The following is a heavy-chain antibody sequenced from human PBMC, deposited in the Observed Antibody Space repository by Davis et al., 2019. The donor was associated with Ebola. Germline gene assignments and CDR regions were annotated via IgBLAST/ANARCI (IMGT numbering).Heavy chain of an antibody. J-gene: IGHJ4*02. CDR1: GGSVSSSNYY. D-gene: IGHD6-19*01. CDR2: IYYSGTT. Sequence: MPSETLSLTCTVSGGSVSSSNYYWGWIRQPPGKGLEWVGYIYYSGTTHYNPSLRGRVTISVDTSKKHFSLKLGSVTTADTAVYYCARGSQWLGPDYWGQGTLVTVSS. V-gene: IGHV4-61*03. CDR3: ARGSQWLGPDY.